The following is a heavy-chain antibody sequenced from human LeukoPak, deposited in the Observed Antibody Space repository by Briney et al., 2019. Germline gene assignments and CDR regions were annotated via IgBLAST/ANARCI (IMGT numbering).Heavy chain of an antibody. J-gene: IGHJ4*02. CDR1: GGSISGYY. V-gene: IGHV4-30-2*01. CDR3: ARMPITMVRGVTYFDY. D-gene: IGHD3-10*01. Sequence: SETLSLTCTVSGGSISGYYWSWIRQPPGKGLEWIGYIYHSGSTYYNPSLKSRVTISVDRSKNQFSLKLSSVTAADTAVYYCARMPITMVRGVTYFDYWGQGTLVTVSS. CDR2: IYHSGST.